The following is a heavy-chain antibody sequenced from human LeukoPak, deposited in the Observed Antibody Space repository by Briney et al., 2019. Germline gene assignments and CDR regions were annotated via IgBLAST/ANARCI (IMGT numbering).Heavy chain of an antibody. CDR3: ARDLGYSSSFSFDY. CDR1: GGTFSSYA. Sequence: SAKVSCKASGGTFSSYAISWVRQAPGQGLEWMGGIIPIFGTANYAQKFQGRVTITADESTSTAYMELSSLRSEDTAVYYCARDLGYSSSFSFDYWGQGTLVTVSS. J-gene: IGHJ4*02. D-gene: IGHD6-6*01. CDR2: IIPIFGTA. V-gene: IGHV1-69*01.